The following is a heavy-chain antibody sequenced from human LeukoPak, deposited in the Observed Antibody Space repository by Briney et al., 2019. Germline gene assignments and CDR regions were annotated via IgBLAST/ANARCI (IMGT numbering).Heavy chain of an antibody. V-gene: IGHV3-11*04. Sequence: GGSLRLSCAASGFTFSDHFMTWIRQAPGKGLEWVSYISTAGSTTYYADSVKGRFTISRTNAKNSLYLQMNSLRAEDTAVYYCARVDVFYAFDIWGQGTMVTVSS. CDR3: ARVDVFYAFDI. CDR2: ISTAGSTT. CDR1: GFTFSDHF. D-gene: IGHD2-2*03. J-gene: IGHJ3*02.